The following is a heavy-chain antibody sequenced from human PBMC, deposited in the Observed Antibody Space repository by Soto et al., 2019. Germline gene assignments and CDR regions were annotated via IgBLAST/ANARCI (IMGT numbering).Heavy chain of an antibody. V-gene: IGHV3-73*01. J-gene: IGHJ4*02. CDR3: ARLWDTVVRDADY. CDR1: GITFSDSA. Sequence: GGSLRLSCAVSGITFSDSAIHWVRQASGKGLEWLGRIRSKANNYATVYAASVQGRFTISRDDSKNTAYLQMNSLKTEDTALYYCARLWDTVVRDADYWGQGTLVTVSS. CDR2: IRSKANNYAT. D-gene: IGHD2-15*01.